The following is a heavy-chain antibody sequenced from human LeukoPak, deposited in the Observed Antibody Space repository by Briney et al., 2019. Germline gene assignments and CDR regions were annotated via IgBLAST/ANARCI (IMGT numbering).Heavy chain of an antibody. CDR2: IPASGTAM. Sequence: PGGSLTLSCAASGFTFSSYSMNWVRQAPGKGLEWVSHIPASGTAMFYADSVKGRFTISRDNAKNSLYLQMNSLRDEDTAVYYCASSGSYRFDYWGQGTLVTVSS. J-gene: IGHJ4*02. V-gene: IGHV3-48*02. CDR1: GFTFSSYS. CDR3: ASSGSYRFDY. D-gene: IGHD1-26*01.